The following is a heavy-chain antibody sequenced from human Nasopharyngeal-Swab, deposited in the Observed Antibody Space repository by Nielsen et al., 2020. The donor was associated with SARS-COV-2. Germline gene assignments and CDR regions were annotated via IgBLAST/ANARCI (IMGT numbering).Heavy chain of an antibody. D-gene: IGHD6-19*01. CDR1: GFTFSSYP. V-gene: IGHV3-30*14. J-gene: IGHJ5*02. CDR3: AREGGSSGRAGWIDP. CDR2: ITPEGAPP. Sequence: GGSLRLSCAVSGFTFSSYPMHWVRQAPGKGLEWVAVITPEGAPPAYAYSVKDRFTISRDNSKNILYLQMNSLRPYDMGVYYCAREGGSSGRAGWIDPWGQGTLITVSS.